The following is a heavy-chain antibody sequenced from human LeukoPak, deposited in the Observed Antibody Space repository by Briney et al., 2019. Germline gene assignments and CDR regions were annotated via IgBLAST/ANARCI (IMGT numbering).Heavy chain of an antibody. V-gene: IGHV1-69*04. CDR1: GGTFSIYA. Sequence: ASVKVSCKASGGTFSIYAIRWVRQAPGQGLEWMGRIIPILGIANYAQKFQGRVTITADKSTSTAYMELSSLRSEDTAVYYCATVGIAARHGDYWGQGTLVTVSS. CDR3: ATVGIAARHGDY. CDR2: IIPILGIA. J-gene: IGHJ4*02. D-gene: IGHD6-6*01.